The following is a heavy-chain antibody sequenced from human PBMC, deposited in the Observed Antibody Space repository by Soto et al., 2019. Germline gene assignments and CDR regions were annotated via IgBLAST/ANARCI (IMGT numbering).Heavy chain of an antibody. Sequence: EVQLVESGGGLVKPGGSLRLSCAASGFTFSSYSMNWVRQAPGKGLEWVSSISSSSSYIYYADSVKGRFTISRDNAKNSLYLQMNSLRAEDTAVYYCAREVTVRGVIRDYWGQGTLVTDSS. J-gene: IGHJ4*02. CDR2: ISSSSSYI. V-gene: IGHV3-21*01. CDR1: GFTFSSYS. CDR3: AREVTVRGVIRDY. D-gene: IGHD3-10*01.